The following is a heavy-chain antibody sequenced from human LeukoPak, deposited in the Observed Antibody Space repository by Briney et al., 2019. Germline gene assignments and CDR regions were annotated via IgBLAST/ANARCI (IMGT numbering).Heavy chain of an antibody. CDR3: ARMEVAAAGGDY. V-gene: IGHV4-34*01. J-gene: IGHJ4*02. D-gene: IGHD6-13*01. CDR2: INHSGST. CDR1: GGSFSGYY. Sequence: PSETLSLTCAVYGGSFSGYYWSWIRQPPGKGLEWIGEINHSGSTNYNPSLKSRVTISVDTSKNQFSLKLSSVTAADTAVYYCARMEVAAAGGDYWGQGTLVTVSS.